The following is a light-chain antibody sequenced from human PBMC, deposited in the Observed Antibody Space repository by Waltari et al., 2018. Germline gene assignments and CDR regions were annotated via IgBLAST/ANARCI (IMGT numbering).Light chain of an antibody. V-gene: IGLV3-21*04. J-gene: IGLJ3*02. Sequence: YVVTQPPSVSVAPGKTATLPCGGENLESKSVTWYQQKPGQAPVLVIFYDSDRPSGIPERFSGSNSGNTATLTISWVEAGDEADYHCQVWDDTTNSGVFGGGTRLTVL. CDR2: YDS. CDR3: QVWDDTTNSGV. CDR1: NLESKS.